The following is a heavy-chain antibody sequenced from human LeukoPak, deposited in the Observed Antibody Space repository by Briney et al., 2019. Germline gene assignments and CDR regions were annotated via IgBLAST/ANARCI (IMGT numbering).Heavy chain of an antibody. D-gene: IGHD1-26*01. CDR2: ISGSGSTT. CDR1: GLTFSTYW. Sequence: PGGSLRLSCAASGLTFSTYWMNWVRQAPGKGLEWVSSISGSGSTTYYADTVKGRFTISRDNSKNTLYLQMNSLRGEDTALYYCAKTGGTYYGSDYWGQGTLVTVSS. V-gene: IGHV3-23*01. J-gene: IGHJ4*02. CDR3: AKTGGTYYGSDY.